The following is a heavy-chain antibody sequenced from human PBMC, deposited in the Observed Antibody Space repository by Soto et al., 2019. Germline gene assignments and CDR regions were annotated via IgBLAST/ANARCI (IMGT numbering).Heavy chain of an antibody. D-gene: IGHD2-21*01. CDR3: AADLGPPYDSNNRFDP. V-gene: IGHV3-15*07. Sequence: EVQLVESGGDLVKPGGSLRLSCAASGFIFSHAWFHWVRQPPGKGLELVGRVKNNGGATDYAPSVKGRFIISRDDSKDMVYLKMSSLRTEDTAIYYRAADLGPPYDSNNRFDPWGQGTLVTVSS. J-gene: IGHJ5*02. CDR1: GFIFSHAW. CDR2: VKNNGGAT.